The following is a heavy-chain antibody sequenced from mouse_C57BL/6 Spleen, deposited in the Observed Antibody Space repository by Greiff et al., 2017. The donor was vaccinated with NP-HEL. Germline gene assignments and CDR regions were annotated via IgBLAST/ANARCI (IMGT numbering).Heavy chain of an antibody. V-gene: IGHV5-12*01. D-gene: IGHD4-1*01. CDR2: ISNGGGST. CDR3: ARLWGNY. J-gene: IGHJ4*01. Sequence: DVHLVESGGGLVQPGGSLKLSCAASGFTFSDYYMYWVRQTPEKRLEWVAYISNGGGSTYYPDTVKGRFTISRDNAKNTLYLQMSRLKSEDTAMYYCARLWGNYGGQGTSVTVSS. CDR1: GFTFSDYY.